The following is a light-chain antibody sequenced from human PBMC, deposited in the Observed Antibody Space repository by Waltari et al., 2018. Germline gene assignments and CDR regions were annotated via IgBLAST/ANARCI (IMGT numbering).Light chain of an antibody. CDR2: YDS. Sequence: SYVLTQTPSVSLAPGQTAIITCGGDNIESKSVHWYQLQSGQATVLVMFYDSDRPPGIPDRFSGSNSGNTATLTISRVEDDDEADYFCQVWDDSNNSGVFGGGTKLTVL. CDR1: NIESKS. V-gene: IGLV3-21*04. CDR3: QVWDDSNNSGV. J-gene: IGLJ2*01.